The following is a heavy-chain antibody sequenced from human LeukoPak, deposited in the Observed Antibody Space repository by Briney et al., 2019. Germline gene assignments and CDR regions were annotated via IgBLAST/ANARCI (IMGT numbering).Heavy chain of an antibody. CDR1: GGSFSGYY. V-gene: IGHV4-34*01. D-gene: IGHD6-6*01. Sequence: SETLSLTCAVYGGSFSGYYWSWIRQPPGKGLEWIGEINHSGSTNYNPSLKSRVTISVDTSKNQFSLKLSSVTAADTAVYYCARGRFRASSSSPQGYWGQGTLVTVSS. CDR2: INHSGST. J-gene: IGHJ4*02. CDR3: ARGRFRASSSSPQGY.